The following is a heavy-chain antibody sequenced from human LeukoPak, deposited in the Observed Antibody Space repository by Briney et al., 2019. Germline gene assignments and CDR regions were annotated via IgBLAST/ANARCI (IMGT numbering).Heavy chain of an antibody. D-gene: IGHD5-18*01. V-gene: IGHV3-23*01. J-gene: IGHJ4*02. CDR1: GFTFSSYA. CDR2: ISGSGGST. CDR3: ASSRGYSYGYSDY. Sequence: GGSLRLSCAASGFTFSSYAMCWVRQAPGKGLEWVSAISGSGGSTYYADSVKGRFTISRDNSKNTLYLQMNSLRAEDTAVYYCASSRGYSYGYSDYWGQGTLVTVSS.